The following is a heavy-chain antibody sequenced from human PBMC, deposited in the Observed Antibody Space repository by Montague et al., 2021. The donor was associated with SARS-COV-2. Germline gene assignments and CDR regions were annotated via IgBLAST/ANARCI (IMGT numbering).Heavy chain of an antibody. D-gene: IGHD6-19*01. V-gene: IGHV4-39*01. CDR1: GGSISSSSYY. Sequence: SETLSLTCTVSGGSISSSSYYWGWIRQPPGKGLEWIGSIYNSGSTYYNPSLKSRVTISVDTSKNQFSLKLSSVTAADTAVYYCARQENSSGGLKPDAFDIWGQGTMVTVSS. CDR2: IYNSGST. J-gene: IGHJ3*02. CDR3: ARQENSSGGLKPDAFDI.